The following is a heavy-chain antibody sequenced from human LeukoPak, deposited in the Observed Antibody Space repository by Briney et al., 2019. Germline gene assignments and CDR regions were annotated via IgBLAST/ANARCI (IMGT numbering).Heavy chain of an antibody. Sequence: SVKVSCKASGGTFSSYAISWVRQAPGQVLEWMGRIIPILGIANYAQKFQGRVTITADKSTSTAYMELSSLRSEDTAVYYCALGSYGSSFDYWGQGTLVTVSS. CDR3: ALGSYGSSFDY. CDR1: GGTFSSYA. J-gene: IGHJ4*02. CDR2: IIPILGIA. V-gene: IGHV1-69*04. D-gene: IGHD3-10*01.